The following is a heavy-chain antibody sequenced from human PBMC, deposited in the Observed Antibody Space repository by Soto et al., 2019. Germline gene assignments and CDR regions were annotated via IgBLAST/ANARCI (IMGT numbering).Heavy chain of an antibody. CDR1: GGSISSGDYY. J-gene: IGHJ6*02. CDR2: IYYSGST. Sequence: PSETLSLTCTVSGGSISSGDYYWSWIRQPPGKGLEWIGYIYYSGSTYYNPSLKSRVTISVDTSKNQFSLKLSSVTAADTAEYYCARDRKPSYYYYGMDVWGQGTTVTVSS. V-gene: IGHV4-30-4*01. CDR3: ARDRKPSYYYYGMDV.